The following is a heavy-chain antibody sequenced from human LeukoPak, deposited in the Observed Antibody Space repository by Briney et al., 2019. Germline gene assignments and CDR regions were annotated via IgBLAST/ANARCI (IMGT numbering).Heavy chain of an antibody. V-gene: IGHV3-23*01. J-gene: IGHJ4*02. Sequence: PGGSLRLSCVVSGFTFNRCWMNWVRQAPGKGLEWVSATSDSGGSIYYADSVKGRFTISRDNSKNTLYLQMNSLRAEDTAVYYCAKAMTKGPPFDYWGQGTLVTVSS. D-gene: IGHD3-22*01. CDR1: GFTFNRCW. CDR3: AKAMTKGPPFDY. CDR2: TSDSGGSI.